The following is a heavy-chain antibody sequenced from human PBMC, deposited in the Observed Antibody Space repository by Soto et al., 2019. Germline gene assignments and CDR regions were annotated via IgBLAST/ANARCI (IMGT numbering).Heavy chain of an antibody. Sequence: QVQLQESGPGLVKPSQTLSLTCTVSGGSISSGGYYWSWIRQHPGKGLEWIGYIYYSGSTYYNPSLKSRVTISVDTSKNQFSLKLRSVPAADTAVYYCARDLSSSGWLDYWGQGTLVTVSS. D-gene: IGHD6-19*01. J-gene: IGHJ4*02. CDR1: GGSISSGGYY. CDR2: IYYSGST. CDR3: ARDLSSSGWLDY. V-gene: IGHV4-31*03.